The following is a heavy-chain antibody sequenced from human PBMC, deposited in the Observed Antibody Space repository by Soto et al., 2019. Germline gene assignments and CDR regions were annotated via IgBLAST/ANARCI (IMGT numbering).Heavy chain of an antibody. CDR1: GFTFTSSA. D-gene: IGHD4-17*01. J-gene: IGHJ3*02. V-gene: IGHV1-58*02. CDR3: AALSVGLRPSDAFDI. Sequence: SVKVSCKASGFTFTSSAMQWVRQARGQRLEWIGWIVVGSGNTNYAQKFQERVTITRDMSTSTAYMELSSLRSEDTAVYYCAALSVGLRPSDAFDIWGQGTMVTVSS. CDR2: IVVGSGNT.